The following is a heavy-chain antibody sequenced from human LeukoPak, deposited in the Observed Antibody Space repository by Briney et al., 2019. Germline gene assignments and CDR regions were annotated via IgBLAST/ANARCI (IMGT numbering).Heavy chain of an antibody. V-gene: IGHV3-33*01. J-gene: IGHJ4*02. CDR2: IWYDGSNK. D-gene: IGHD2-21*02. Sequence: GGSLRLSCAASGFTFRNYGMNWVRQAPGKGLEWVTIIWYDGSNKYYADSVKGRFIISRDNSKNTLYLQMSSLRAEDTAVYYCATVRGSGGDCYYLDYWGQGTLVTVSS. CDR3: ATVRGSGGDCYYLDY. CDR1: GFTFRNYG.